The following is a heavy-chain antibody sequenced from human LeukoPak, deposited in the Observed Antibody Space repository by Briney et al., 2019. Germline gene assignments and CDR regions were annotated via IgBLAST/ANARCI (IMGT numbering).Heavy chain of an antibody. J-gene: IGHJ6*03. D-gene: IGHD1-1*01. CDR1: GGSFSGYY. CDR3: ANYIRNVHYYMDV. V-gene: IGHV4-34*01. CDR2: INHSGST. Sequence: SETLSLTCAVYGGSFSGYYWSWIRQPPGKGLEWIGEINHSGSTNYNPSLKSRVNISVATSKNKFYMKLSPVPAADTAVYSCANYIRNVHYYMDVWGKGTTVIVSS.